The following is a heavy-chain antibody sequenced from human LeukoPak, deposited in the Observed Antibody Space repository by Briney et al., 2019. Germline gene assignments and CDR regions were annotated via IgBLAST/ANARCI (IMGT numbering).Heavy chain of an antibody. J-gene: IGHJ5*02. CDR3: ARAATWFGPNWFDP. Sequence: GGSLRLSCAASGFTFSSYGMHWVRQAPGKGLEWVAVIWYDGSNKYYADSVKGRFTISRDNSKNTLYLQMNSLRAEDTAVYYCARAATWFGPNWFDPWGQGTLVTVSS. CDR2: IWYDGSNK. V-gene: IGHV3-33*01. CDR1: GFTFSSYG. D-gene: IGHD3-10*01.